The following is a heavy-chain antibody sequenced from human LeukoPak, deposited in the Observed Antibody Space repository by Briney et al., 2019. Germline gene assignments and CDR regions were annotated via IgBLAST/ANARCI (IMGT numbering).Heavy chain of an antibody. CDR2: ISGSGGST. D-gene: IGHD4-11*01. Sequence: GGSLRLSCAASGFTFSSYGMSWVRQAPGKGLEWVSAISGSGGSTYYADSVKGRFTISRDNAKNSLYLQMNSLRAEDTAVYYCARDPGVLTDDYHFDYWGQGTLVTVSS. CDR1: GFTFSSYG. J-gene: IGHJ4*02. V-gene: IGHV3-23*01. CDR3: ARDPGVLTDDYHFDY.